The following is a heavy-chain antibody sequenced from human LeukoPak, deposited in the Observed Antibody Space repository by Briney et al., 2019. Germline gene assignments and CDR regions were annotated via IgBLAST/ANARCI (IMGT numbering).Heavy chain of an antibody. D-gene: IGHD3-10*01. CDR1: GFTFSSYG. V-gene: IGHV3-33*01. Sequence: GGSLRLSCAASGFTFSSYGMHWVRQAPGKGLEWVAVIWYDGSNKYYADSVKDRFTISRDNSKNTLYLQMNSLRAEDTAVYYCARASYGSESPGPFYYGVDVWGQGTTVTVSS. CDR3: ARASYGSESPGPFYYGVDV. J-gene: IGHJ6*02. CDR2: IWYDGSNK.